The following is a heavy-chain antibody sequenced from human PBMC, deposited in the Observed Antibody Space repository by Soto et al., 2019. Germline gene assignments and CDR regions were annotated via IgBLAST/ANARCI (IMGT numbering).Heavy chain of an antibody. J-gene: IGHJ5*02. CDR3: AKGRLAALFDP. CDR2: ISGSGGYT. Sequence: EVQLLESGGGLVQPGGSLRLSCAASGFTFSSYAMSWVRQAPGKGLEWVSAISGSGGYTYYADSVKGRFTISRDNSEISLYLQMSSLRAEDTAVYYCAKGRLAALFDPWGHGTLVTVSS. V-gene: IGHV3-23*01. CDR1: GFTFSSYA.